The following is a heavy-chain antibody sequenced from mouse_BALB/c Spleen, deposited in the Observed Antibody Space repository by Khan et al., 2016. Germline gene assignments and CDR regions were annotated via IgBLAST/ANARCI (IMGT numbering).Heavy chain of an antibody. V-gene: IGHV9-3*02. J-gene: IGHJ2*01. Sequence: QIQLVQSGPELKKPGETVKISCKASGYTFTNYGMNWVKQAPGKGLTWMGWINTNTGETTYAEEFKGRFDFSLDTSASTASLPINNLKNEDMATYVCARSGGNFDYWGQGTTHTVSS. D-gene: IGHD3-1*01. CDR3: ARSGGNFDY. CDR1: GYTFTNYG. CDR2: INTNTGET.